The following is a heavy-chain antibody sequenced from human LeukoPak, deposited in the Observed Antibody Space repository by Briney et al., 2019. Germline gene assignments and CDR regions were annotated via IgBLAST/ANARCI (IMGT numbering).Heavy chain of an antibody. D-gene: IGHD3-10*01. J-gene: IGHJ4*02. CDR3: AREWFGFDY. Sequence: GRSLRLSCAASGFTFSSHAMHWVRQAPGKGLEWVAVISYDGSNKYYADSVKGRFTISRDNSKNTLYLQMNSLRAEDTAVYYCAREWFGFDYWGQGTLVTVSS. CDR1: GFTFSSHA. V-gene: IGHV3-30-3*01. CDR2: ISYDGSNK.